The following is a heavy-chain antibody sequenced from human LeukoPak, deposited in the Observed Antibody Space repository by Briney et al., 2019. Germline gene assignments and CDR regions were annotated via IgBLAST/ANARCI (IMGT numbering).Heavy chain of an antibody. CDR3: ARRNYGIDY. CDR1: GYTFTRYG. D-gene: IGHD4-11*01. J-gene: IGHJ4*02. CDR2: ISAYNGNT. Sequence: ASVKVSCKASGYTFTRYGISWVRQAAGQGREGMGWISAYNGNTNYAQKLQRRVTMTTDTSTSTPYMELRSLRADDTAVYYCARRNYGIDYWGQGTLVTVPA. V-gene: IGHV1-18*01.